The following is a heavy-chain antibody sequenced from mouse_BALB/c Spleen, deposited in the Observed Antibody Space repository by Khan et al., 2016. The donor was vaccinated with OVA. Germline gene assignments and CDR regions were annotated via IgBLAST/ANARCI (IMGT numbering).Heavy chain of an antibody. Sequence: VQLKESGPGLVKPSQSLSLTCTVTGYSITSNYAWNWIRQFPGNKLEWMGYISYSGSTNYNPSLKSRIFITRDTSKNQFFLQLNSVTTEDTATYYCARGNYYGYAMAYWGQGTSITVSS. CDR2: ISYSGST. V-gene: IGHV3-2*02. D-gene: IGHD1-1*01. J-gene: IGHJ4*01. CDR1: GYSITSNYA. CDR3: ARGNYYGYAMAY.